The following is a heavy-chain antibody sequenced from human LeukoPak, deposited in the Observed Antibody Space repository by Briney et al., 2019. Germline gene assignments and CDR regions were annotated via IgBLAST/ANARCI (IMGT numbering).Heavy chain of an antibody. CDR2: INHSGST. D-gene: IGHD2-2*01. CDR3: ARGWFCSSTSCYPTINWFDP. V-gene: IGHV4-34*01. Sequence: PSETLSLTCAVYGGSFSGYYWSWIRQPPGKGLEWIGEINHSGSTNYNPSLKSRVTISVDTSKNQFSLKLSSVTAADTAVYYCARGWFCSSTSCYPTINWFDPWGQGTLVTVSS. J-gene: IGHJ5*02. CDR1: GGSFSGYY.